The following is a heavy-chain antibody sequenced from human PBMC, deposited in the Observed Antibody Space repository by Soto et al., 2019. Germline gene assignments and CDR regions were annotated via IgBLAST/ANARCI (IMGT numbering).Heavy chain of an antibody. CDR3: ARGGLRDDSSGYYIFCRHSYYSYGMDL. J-gene: IGHJ6*02. CDR2: ISAYNGNT. D-gene: IGHD3-22*01. V-gene: IGHV1-18*04. Sequence: ASVKVSCKASGYTFTSYGISWVRQAPGQGLEWMGWISAYNGNTNYAQKLQGRVTMTTDTSTSTAYMELRSLRSDDTAVYYCARGGLRDDSSGYYIFCRHSYYSYGMDLSRQAT. CDR1: GYTFTSYG.